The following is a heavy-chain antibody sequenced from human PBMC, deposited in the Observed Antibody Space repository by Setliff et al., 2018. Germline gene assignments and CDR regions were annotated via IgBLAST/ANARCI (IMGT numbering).Heavy chain of an antibody. CDR1: GGTFSSYA. J-gene: IGHJ6*02. CDR3: AREGYCSGGSSHRCVYYGVDV. CDR2: IIPSGGST. V-gene: IGHV1-46*01. Sequence: ASVKVSCKASGGTFSSYAISWVRQAPGQGLEWMGGIIPSGGSTSYAQKFQGRVTMTRDTSTSTGYMELSSLRSEDTAVYYCAREGYCSGGSSHRCVYYGVDVWGQGTTVTVSS. D-gene: IGHD2-15*01.